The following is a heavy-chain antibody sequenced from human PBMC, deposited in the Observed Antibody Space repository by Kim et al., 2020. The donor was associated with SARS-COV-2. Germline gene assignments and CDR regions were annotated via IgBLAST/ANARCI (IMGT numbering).Heavy chain of an antibody. J-gene: IGHJ4*02. D-gene: IGHD6-19*01. Sequence: YNPSLQIRVTLSVHTSKNQFSRKLSSVTAAATAVHYCARGYSSGWNLDHWGQGTLVTVSS. CDR3: ARGYSSGWNLDH. V-gene: IGHV4-59*09.